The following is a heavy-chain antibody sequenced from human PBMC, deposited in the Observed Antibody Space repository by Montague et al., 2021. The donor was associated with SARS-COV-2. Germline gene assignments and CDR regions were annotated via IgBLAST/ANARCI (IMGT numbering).Heavy chain of an antibody. J-gene: IGHJ4*02. CDR1: GGPISGSSDY. V-gene: IGHV4-39*01. CDR2: VDYSGNT. CDR3: ARREYSYGWGD. Sequence: SETLSLTCTVTGGPISGSSDYWGWIRQSPGKGLEWIVSVDYSGNTYYSPSLKSRLTISMDTSKNQFSLKLNSVTAADTALYYCARREYSYGWGDWGQGTLVTVSS. D-gene: IGHD5-18*01.